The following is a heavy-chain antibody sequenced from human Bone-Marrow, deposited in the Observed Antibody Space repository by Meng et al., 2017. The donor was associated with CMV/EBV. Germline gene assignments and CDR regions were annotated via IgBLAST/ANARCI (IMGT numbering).Heavy chain of an antibody. CDR2: INHSGST. J-gene: IGHJ4*02. D-gene: IGHD3-22*01. Sequence: SETLSLTCAVYGGSFSGYYWSWIRQPPGKGLEWIGEINHSGSTNYNPSLKSRVTISVDTSKNQFSLKLSPVTAADTAVYYCARSPNYYDSSGYSSTQAFDYWGQRTLVTVSS. CDR1: GGSFSGYY. V-gene: IGHV4-34*01. CDR3: ARSPNYYDSSGYSSTQAFDY.